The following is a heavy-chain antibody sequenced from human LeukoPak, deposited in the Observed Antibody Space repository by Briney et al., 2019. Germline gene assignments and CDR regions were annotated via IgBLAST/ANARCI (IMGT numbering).Heavy chain of an antibody. Sequence: GSLRLSCTASGFTFINAWMSRVRHAPRHGLEWLGRIKSKNDGGKTDYNAPVKSRFTISRDDSKNTLYLQMNSLKTEDTAVCYCTTDGYYYDSSGYYPDYWGQGTLVTVSS. J-gene: IGHJ4*02. D-gene: IGHD3-22*01. CDR2: IKSKNDGGKT. CDR3: TTDGYYYDSSGYYPDY. V-gene: IGHV3-15*01. CDR1: GFTFINAW.